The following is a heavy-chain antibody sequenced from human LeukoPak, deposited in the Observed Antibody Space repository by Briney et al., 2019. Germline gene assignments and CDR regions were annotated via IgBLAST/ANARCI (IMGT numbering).Heavy chain of an antibody. Sequence: ASVKISCKASGYTFTSYYIHWVRQAPGQGLEWMGIINPSGGSTTYAQKFQGRVTMTRDTSTRTVYMELDSLRSEDTAVYYCARTYCSSTSCDHWFDPWGQGTLVTVSS. V-gene: IGHV1-46*01. CDR3: ARTYCSSTSCDHWFDP. CDR2: INPSGGST. CDR1: GYTFTSYY. D-gene: IGHD2-2*01. J-gene: IGHJ5*02.